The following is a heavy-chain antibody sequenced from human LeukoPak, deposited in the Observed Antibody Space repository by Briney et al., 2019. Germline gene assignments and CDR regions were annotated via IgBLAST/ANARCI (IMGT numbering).Heavy chain of an antibody. Sequence: GGSLRLSCAASGFTFGSYAMSWVRQAPGKGLEWVSAISGSGGSTYYADSVKGRFTISRDDSKNTLYLQMNSLRAEDTAVYYCAKEIPYGIVVVPAATDWGQGTLVTVSS. J-gene: IGHJ4*02. V-gene: IGHV3-23*01. CDR1: GFTFGSYA. D-gene: IGHD2-2*01. CDR3: AKEIPYGIVVVPAATD. CDR2: ISGSGGST.